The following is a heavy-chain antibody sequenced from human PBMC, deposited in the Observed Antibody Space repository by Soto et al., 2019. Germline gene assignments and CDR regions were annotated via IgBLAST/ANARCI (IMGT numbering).Heavy chain of an antibody. V-gene: IGHV1-18*01. CDR1: GYTFTSYG. CDR2: ISAYNGNT. CDR3: ATAYGDYTNDAFVI. Sequence: ASVKVSCKASGYTFTSYGISWVRQAPGQGLEWMGWISAYNGNTNYAQKLQGRVTMTTDTSTSTAYMELRSLRSDDTAVYYCATAYGDYTNDAFVIWGQGTMVTRLL. D-gene: IGHD4-17*01. J-gene: IGHJ3*02.